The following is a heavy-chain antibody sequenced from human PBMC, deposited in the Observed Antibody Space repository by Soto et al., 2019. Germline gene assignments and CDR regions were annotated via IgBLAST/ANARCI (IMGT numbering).Heavy chain of an antibody. CDR3: VRWVGATSFDY. V-gene: IGHV4-31*03. D-gene: IGHD1-26*01. J-gene: IGHJ4*02. CDR2: IYYSGST. CDR1: GGSISSGGYY. Sequence: PSETLSLTCTVSGGSISSGGYYWSWIRQHPGKGLEWIGYIYYSGSTYYNPSLKSRVTISVDTSKNQFSLKLSSVTAADTAVYYCVRWVGATSFDYWGQGTLVTVSS.